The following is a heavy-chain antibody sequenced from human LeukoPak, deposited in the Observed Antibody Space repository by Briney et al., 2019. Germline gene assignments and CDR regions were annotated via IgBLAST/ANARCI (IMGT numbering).Heavy chain of an antibody. CDR2: IYSDNT. D-gene: IGHD3-10*01. CDR1: GFTFDDYA. Sequence: GGSLRLSCAASGFTFDDYAMHWVRQAPGKGLEWVSFIYSDNTHYSDSVKGRFTISRDNAKNSLYLQMNSLRAEDTAVYYCARAPTLWFGELLYMDVWGKGTTVTISS. V-gene: IGHV3-69-1*01. J-gene: IGHJ6*03. CDR3: ARAPTLWFGELLYMDV.